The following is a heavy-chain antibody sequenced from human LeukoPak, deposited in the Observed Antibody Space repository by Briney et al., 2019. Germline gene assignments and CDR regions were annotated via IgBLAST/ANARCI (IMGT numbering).Heavy chain of an antibody. CDR1: GFTFSNSW. D-gene: IGHD3-10*01. Sequence: PGGSLRLSCAASGFTFSNSWMHWVRQAPGKGLVWVSRINNDGSSTSYADSVRGRFTISRDNAKNTLYLQMNSLRVEDTAVYYCAGPRDEEEWFGETFDYWGQGALVTVSS. CDR3: AGPRDEEEWFGETFDY. CDR2: INNDGSST. V-gene: IGHV3-74*01. J-gene: IGHJ4*02.